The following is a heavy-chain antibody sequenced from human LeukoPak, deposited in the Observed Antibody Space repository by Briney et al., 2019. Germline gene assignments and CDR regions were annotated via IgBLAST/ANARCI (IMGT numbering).Heavy chain of an antibody. CDR1: GFTVNSKY. Sequence: GGSLRLSCAASGFTVNSKYMSWVRQAPGTGLEWVSVVYSGGQTYYADSVKGRFTISRDISKNTLYLQMNSLRAEDTAVYYCARDYKSPDFWAGYPPYHHDHWGQGTLVTVSS. V-gene: IGHV3-53*01. CDR3: ARDYKSPDFWAGYPPYHHDH. D-gene: IGHD3/OR15-3a*01. J-gene: IGHJ4*02. CDR2: VYSGGQT.